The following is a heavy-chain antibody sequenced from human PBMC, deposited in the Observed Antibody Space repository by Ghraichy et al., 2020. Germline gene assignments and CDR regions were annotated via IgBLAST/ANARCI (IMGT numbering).Heavy chain of an antibody. V-gene: IGHV3-30-3*01. D-gene: IGHD2-21*01. CDR3: ARNSRYFDY. CDR1: GFTFSSYA. CDR2: ISYDGSNK. Sequence: GGSLRLSCAASGFTFSSYAMHWVRQAPGKGLEWVAVISYDGSNKYYADSVKGRFTISRDNSKNTLYLQMNSLRAEDTAVYYCARNSRYFDYWGQGTLVTVSS. J-gene: IGHJ4*02.